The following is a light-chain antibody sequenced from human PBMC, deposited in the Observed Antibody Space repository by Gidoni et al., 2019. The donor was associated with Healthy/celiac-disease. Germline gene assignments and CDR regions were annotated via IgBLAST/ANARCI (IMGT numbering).Light chain of an antibody. CDR2: AAS. Sequence: IQMTQSPSSLSASVGDRVTITCRASQSISSYLNWYQQKPVKAPKLLIYAASSLQSGVPSRFSGSGSGTDFTLTISSLQPEDFATYYCQRSYSTPLTFGPGTKVDIK. CDR3: QRSYSTPLT. J-gene: IGKJ3*01. CDR1: QSISSY. V-gene: IGKV1-39*01.